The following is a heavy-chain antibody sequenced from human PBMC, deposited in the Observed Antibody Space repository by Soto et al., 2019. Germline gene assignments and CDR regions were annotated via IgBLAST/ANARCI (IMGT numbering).Heavy chain of an antibody. Sequence: EVQLVESGGGLVQPGGSLRLSCAASGFTFSSYWMHWVRQAPGKGLVWVSRINSDGSSTSYADSVKGRFTISRDNAKNTLYLPMNSLRAEDTAVYYCASALTSGGVLDYWGQGTLVTVSS. CDR3: ASALTSGGVLDY. D-gene: IGHD3-16*01. J-gene: IGHJ4*02. CDR2: INSDGSST. V-gene: IGHV3-74*01. CDR1: GFTFSSYW.